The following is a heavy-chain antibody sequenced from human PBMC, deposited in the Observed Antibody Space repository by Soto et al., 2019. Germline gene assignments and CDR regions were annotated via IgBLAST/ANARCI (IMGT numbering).Heavy chain of an antibody. V-gene: IGHV1-2*02. Sequence: QVQLGQSGAEVKKPGASVKVSCKASGYTFTNYYIHWVRQAPVQGLEWMGWINPNSGGTSYAQKFQGRVALTRDTSISTAYMELNSLRSDDTAMYYCARGRENDPWGQGTLVTVSS. J-gene: IGHJ5*02. CDR3: ARGRENDP. D-gene: IGHD3-10*01. CDR2: INPNSGGT. CDR1: GYTFTNYY.